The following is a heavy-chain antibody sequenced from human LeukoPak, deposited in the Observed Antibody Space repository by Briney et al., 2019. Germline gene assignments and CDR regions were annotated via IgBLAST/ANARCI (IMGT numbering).Heavy chain of an antibody. J-gene: IGHJ4*02. CDR1: GFTFSSYA. V-gene: IGHV3-23*01. D-gene: IGHD3-22*01. Sequence: PGGSLRLSCAASGFTFSSYAMSWVRQAPGKGLEWASAISGSGGSTYYADSVKGRFTISRDNSKNTLYLQMNSLRAEDTAVYYCAKAAGITMIVVVRYYFDYWGQGTLVTVSS. CDR3: AKAAGITMIVVVRYYFDY. CDR2: ISGSGGST.